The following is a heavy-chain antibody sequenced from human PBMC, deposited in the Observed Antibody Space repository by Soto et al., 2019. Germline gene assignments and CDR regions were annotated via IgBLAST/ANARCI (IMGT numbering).Heavy chain of an antibody. J-gene: IGHJ6*02. CDR1: GFTFSNAW. CDR3: TANGRYYYDSSGYYPGYYGMDV. Sequence: GGSLRLSCAASGFTFSNAWMNWVRQAPGKGLEWVGRIKSKTDGGTTDYAAPVKGRFTISRDDSKNTLYLQMNSLKTEDTAVYYCTANGRYYYDSSGYYPGYYGMDVWGQGTTVTVSS. V-gene: IGHV3-15*07. CDR2: IKSKTDGGTT. D-gene: IGHD3-22*01.